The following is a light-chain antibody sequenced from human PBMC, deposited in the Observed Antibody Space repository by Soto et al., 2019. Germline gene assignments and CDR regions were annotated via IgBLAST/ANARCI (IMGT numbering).Light chain of an antibody. CDR1: SSDVGGYNY. Sequence: QSVLTQPRSVSGSPGQSVTISCTGTSSDVGGYNYVSWYQQHPGKAPKLMIYGVSKRPSGVPDRFSGSKSGNTASLTISGLQAEDEADYYCCSYAGSYTFAVFGGGTQLTVL. J-gene: IGLJ7*01. V-gene: IGLV2-11*01. CDR2: GVS. CDR3: CSYAGSYTFAV.